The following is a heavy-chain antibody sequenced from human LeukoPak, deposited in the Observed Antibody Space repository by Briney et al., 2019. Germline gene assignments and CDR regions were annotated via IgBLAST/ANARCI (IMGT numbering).Heavy chain of an antibody. CDR1: GFTFSSYG. V-gene: IGHV3-30*02. D-gene: IGHD4-17*01. CDR3: ATNDYGASDY. J-gene: IGHJ4*02. CDR2: IRYDGSNK. Sequence: GGSLRLSCAASGFTFSSYGMHWVRQAPGKGLEWVAFIRYDGSNKYYAHSVKGRFTISRDNSKNSLYLQMNSLRAEDTAVFYCATNDYGASDYWGQGTLVTVSS.